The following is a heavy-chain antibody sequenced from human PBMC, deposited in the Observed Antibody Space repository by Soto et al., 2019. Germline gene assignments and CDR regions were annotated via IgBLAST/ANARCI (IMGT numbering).Heavy chain of an antibody. CDR1: GGTFSSYA. CDR2: IIPIFGTA. J-gene: IGHJ5*02. D-gene: IGHD6-13*01. Sequence: SVKVSCKASGGTFSSYAISWVREAPGQGLEWMGGIIPIFGTANYAQKFQGRVTITADESTSTAYMELSSLRSEDTAVYYCARVRVAAAGRGPYNWFDPWGQGTLVTVSS. CDR3: ARVRVAAAGRGPYNWFDP. V-gene: IGHV1-69*13.